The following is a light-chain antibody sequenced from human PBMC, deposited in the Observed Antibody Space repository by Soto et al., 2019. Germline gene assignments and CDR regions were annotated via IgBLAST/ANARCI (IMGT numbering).Light chain of an antibody. Sequence: SVLTQPASVSGSPGQSITISCTGTSSDVGGYNYVSWYQQHPGKAPKLMIYGVSNRPSGVSNRFSGSKSGNTASLTISGLQAEDEADYYCSSYTSSSSYVFASGTKVTVL. V-gene: IGLV2-14*01. CDR1: SSDVGGYNY. CDR3: SSYTSSSSYV. J-gene: IGLJ1*01. CDR2: GVS.